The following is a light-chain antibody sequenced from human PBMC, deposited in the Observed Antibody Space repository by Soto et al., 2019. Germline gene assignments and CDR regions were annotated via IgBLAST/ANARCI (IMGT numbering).Light chain of an antibody. Sequence: DIQMTQSPSSLSASVGDRVTITCRASQSISSYLNWYQQKPGKAPKVLIYAASSLQSGVPSRFSGSGSGTDFTLTISSLQPEDVATYYCQQSYSLFTFGPGTKVDI. J-gene: IGKJ3*01. CDR1: QSISSY. V-gene: IGKV1-39*01. CDR3: QQSYSLFT. CDR2: AAS.